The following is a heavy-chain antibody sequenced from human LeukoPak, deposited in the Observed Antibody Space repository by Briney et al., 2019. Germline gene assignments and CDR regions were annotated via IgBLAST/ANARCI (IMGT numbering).Heavy chain of an antibody. Sequence: SETLSLTCTVSCGSISSYYWSWIRQPPGKGLEWIGYIYYSGSTNYNPSLKSRVTISVDTSKNQFSLKLSSVTAADTAVYYCARGTIAVAGPRYNWFDPWGQGTLVTVSS. CDR1: CGSISSYY. CDR3: ARGTIAVAGPRYNWFDP. J-gene: IGHJ5*02. V-gene: IGHV4-59*01. D-gene: IGHD6-19*01. CDR2: IYYSGST.